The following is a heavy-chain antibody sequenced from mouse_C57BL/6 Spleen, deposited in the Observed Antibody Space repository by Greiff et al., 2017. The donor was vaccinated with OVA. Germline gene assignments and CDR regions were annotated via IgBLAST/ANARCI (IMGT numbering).Heavy chain of an antibody. CDR1: GFTFSSYA. J-gene: IGHJ3*01. Sequence: EVNLVESGEGLVKPGGSLKLSCAASGFTFSSYAMSWVRQTPEKRLEWVAYISSGGDYIYYADTVKGRFTTSRDKARNTLYLQRSGLKSEDTAMYYCTRDYGNYFAYWGKGTLVTVSA. CDR3: TRDYGNYFAY. CDR2: ISSGGDYI. D-gene: IGHD2-1*01. V-gene: IGHV5-9-1*02.